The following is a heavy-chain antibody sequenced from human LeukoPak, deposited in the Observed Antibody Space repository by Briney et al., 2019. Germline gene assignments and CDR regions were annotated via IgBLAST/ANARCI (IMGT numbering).Heavy chain of an antibody. CDR3: ARDPRWKRGIAAAGPHFDY. D-gene: IGHD6-13*01. CDR1: GGSISSYY. J-gene: IGHJ4*02. V-gene: IGHV4-59*01. Sequence: SETLSLTCTVSGGSISSYYWSWIRQPPGKGPEWIGYIYYSGSTNYNPSLKSRVTISVDTSKNQFSLKLSSVTAADTAVYYCARDPRWKRGIAAAGPHFDYWGQGTLVTVSS. CDR2: IYYSGST.